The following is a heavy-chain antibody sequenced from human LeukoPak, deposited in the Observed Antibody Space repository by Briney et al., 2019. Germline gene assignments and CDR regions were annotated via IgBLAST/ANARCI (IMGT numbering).Heavy chain of an antibody. Sequence: PSETLSLTCTVSGGSISSYYWSWIRQPPGKGPEWIGYIYYSGSTNYNPSLKSRVTISVDTSKNQFSLKLSSVTAADTAVYYCAARGAAAGKSDYWGQGTLVTVSS. CDR3: AARGAAAGKSDY. D-gene: IGHD6-13*01. V-gene: IGHV4-59*01. J-gene: IGHJ4*02. CDR1: GGSISSYY. CDR2: IYYSGST.